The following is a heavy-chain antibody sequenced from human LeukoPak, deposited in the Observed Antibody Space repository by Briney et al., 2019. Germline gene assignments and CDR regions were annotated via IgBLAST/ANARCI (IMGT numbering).Heavy chain of an antibody. CDR1: GFTFSSYS. CDR2: ISGSSSYI. J-gene: IGHJ3*02. CDR3: ATQDYVWGSLNAFDI. D-gene: IGHD3-16*01. Sequence: PGGSLRLSCAASGFTFSSYSKNWVRQAPGKGLEWVSSISGSSSYIYYADSVKGRFTISRDNAKNSLYLQMNSLRAEDTAVYYCATQDYVWGSLNAFDIWGQGTMVTVSS. V-gene: IGHV3-21*01.